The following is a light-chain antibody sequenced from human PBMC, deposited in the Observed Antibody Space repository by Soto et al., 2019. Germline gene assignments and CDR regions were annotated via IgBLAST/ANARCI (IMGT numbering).Light chain of an antibody. CDR3: QQSYSTLMYT. V-gene: IGKV1-39*01. J-gene: IGKJ2*01. CDR1: QSISSY. Sequence: DIQMTQSPSSLSASVGDRVTITCRASQSISSYLNWYQQKRGKAPKLLIYAASSLQSGVPSRFSGSGSGTDFTLTISSLQPEDFATYYCQQSYSTLMYTFGQGTKLEI. CDR2: AAS.